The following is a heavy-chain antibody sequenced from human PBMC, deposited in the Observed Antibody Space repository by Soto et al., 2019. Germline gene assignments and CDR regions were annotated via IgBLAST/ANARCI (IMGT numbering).Heavy chain of an antibody. CDR2: IRSKAYGGTT. Sequence: GGSLRLSCTASGFTFCDYAMSWVRQAPGKGLEWVGFIRSKAYGGTTEYAASVKGRFTISRDDSKSIAYLQMNSLKTEDTAVYYCTRDQSSGSYYYYYYGRDGWGHGTTVTGSS. V-gene: IGHV3-49*04. CDR3: TRDQSSGSYYYYYYGRDG. CDR1: GFTFCDYA. D-gene: IGHD1-26*01. J-gene: IGHJ6*02.